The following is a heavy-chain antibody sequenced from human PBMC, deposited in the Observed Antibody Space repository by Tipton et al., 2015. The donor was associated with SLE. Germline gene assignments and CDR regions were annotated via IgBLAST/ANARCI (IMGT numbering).Heavy chain of an antibody. J-gene: IGHJ5*02. D-gene: IGHD1-26*01. CDR1: GGSISSSDYY. Sequence: TLSLTCTVSGGSISSSDYYWGWFRQPPGKGLVWIGTIYYSGTTYYNPSLNSRFTISVDTSKNQFSLKVTSVTATDTAVYYCARDWVVGATLYRFDHWGQGTLVTVSS. CDR3: ARDWVVGATLYRFDH. V-gene: IGHV4-39*02. CDR2: IYYSGTT.